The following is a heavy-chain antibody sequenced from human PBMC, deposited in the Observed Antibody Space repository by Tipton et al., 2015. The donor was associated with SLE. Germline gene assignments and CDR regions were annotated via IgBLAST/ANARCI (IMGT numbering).Heavy chain of an antibody. CDR2: IYTGVST. D-gene: IGHD6-19*01. V-gene: IGHV3-53*01. CDR1: GFSVSSNY. Sequence: GSLRLSCAASGFSVSSNYMSWVRQAPGKGLEWVSLIYTGVSTYYADSVKGRFTISRDSSKNTLLLQMNSLRAEDTAVYYCANVKRGTSGWPLDYWGQGTLVTVSS. CDR3: ANVKRGTSGWPLDY. J-gene: IGHJ4*02.